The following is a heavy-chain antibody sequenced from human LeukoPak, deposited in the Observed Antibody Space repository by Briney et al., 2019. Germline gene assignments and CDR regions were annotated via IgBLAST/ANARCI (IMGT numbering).Heavy chain of an antibody. CDR2: IYHSGST. V-gene: IGHV4-38-2*02. Sequence: SETLSLTCTVSGYSISSGYYWGWIRQPPGKGLEWIGSIYHSGSTYYNPSLKSRVTISVDTSKSQFSLKLSSVTAADTAVYYCARVGVVVTANPADYFDYWGQGTLVTVSS. CDR1: GYSISSGYY. D-gene: IGHD2-21*02. J-gene: IGHJ4*02. CDR3: ARVGVVVTANPADYFDY.